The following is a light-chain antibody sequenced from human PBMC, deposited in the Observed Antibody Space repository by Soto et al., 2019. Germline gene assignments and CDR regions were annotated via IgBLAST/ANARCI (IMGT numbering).Light chain of an antibody. V-gene: IGKV3-20*01. Sequence: EIVLTQSPGTLSWSPGERATLSCRASQTISNSYLAWYQQRPGQAPRLLIYGASSRATGIPDRFSGSGSGTDFTLTISRLEPEDFAVYYCQQYGSSPITFGQGTRLEIK. CDR3: QQYGSSPIT. J-gene: IGKJ5*01. CDR2: GAS. CDR1: QTISNSY.